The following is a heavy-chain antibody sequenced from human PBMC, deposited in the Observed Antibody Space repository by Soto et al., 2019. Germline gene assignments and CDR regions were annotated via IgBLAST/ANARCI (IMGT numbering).Heavy chain of an antibody. CDR3: ARLKLKGNWFDP. CDR1: GFTFSDYY. D-gene: IGHD3-10*01. CDR2: ISSSGSTI. J-gene: IGHJ5*02. Sequence: PGGSLRLSCSASGFTFSDYYMSWIRQAPGKGLEWVSYISSSGSTIYYADPVKGRFTIPRDNAKNSLYLQMNSLRAEDTAVYYCARLKLKGNWFDPWGQGTLVTVSS. V-gene: IGHV3-11*01.